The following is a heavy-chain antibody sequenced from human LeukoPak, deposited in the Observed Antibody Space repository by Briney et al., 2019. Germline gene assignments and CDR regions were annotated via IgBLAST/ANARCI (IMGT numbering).Heavy chain of an antibody. CDR2: ISNDGSTE. CDR1: GFAFGTFA. V-gene: IGHV3-30-3*01. Sequence: GGSLRLSCAASGFAFGTFALHWVRQAPGKGLEWVAVISNDGSTEKSADSVKGRFTISRDNTKNTLYLQMNSLTAEDTAVYYCARDGEAGPYIYRFGYMDYWGQGTLVTVSS. CDR3: ARDGEAGPYIYRFGYMDY. D-gene: IGHD3-10*01. J-gene: IGHJ4*02.